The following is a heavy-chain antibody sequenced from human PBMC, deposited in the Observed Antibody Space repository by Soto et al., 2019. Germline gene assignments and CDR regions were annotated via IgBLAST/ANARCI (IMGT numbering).Heavy chain of an antibody. CDR2: ISAYNGNT. V-gene: IGHV1-18*04. D-gene: IGHD1-1*01. J-gene: IGHJ5*02. CDR1: GYTFTSYG. Sequence: QVQLVQSGAEVKKPGASVKVSCKASGYTFTSYGISWVRQAPGQGLEWMGWISAYNGNTNYAQKLQGRVTMTTDTSKSTAYMELRSLRSDDTAVYYCARDIWVTGTTRYNCFDPWGQGTLVTVSS. CDR3: ARDIWVTGTTRYNCFDP.